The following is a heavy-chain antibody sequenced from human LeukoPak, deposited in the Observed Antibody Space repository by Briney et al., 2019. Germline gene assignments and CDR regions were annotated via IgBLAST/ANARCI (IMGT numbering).Heavy chain of an antibody. J-gene: IGHJ4*02. CDR2: ISGSGGST. CDR3: ANGGYYYDSSGYNHY. D-gene: IGHD3-22*01. Sequence: GGSLRLSCAASGFTFSSYAMSWVRQAPGKGLEWVSAISGSGGSTYYADSVKGRFTISRDNSKNTLYLQMNSLRAEDTAVYYCANGGYYYDSSGYNHYWGQGTLVTVSS. CDR1: GFTFSSYA. V-gene: IGHV3-23*01.